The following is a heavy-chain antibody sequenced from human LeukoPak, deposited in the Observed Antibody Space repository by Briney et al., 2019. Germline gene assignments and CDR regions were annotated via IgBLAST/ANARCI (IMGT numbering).Heavy chain of an antibody. CDR1: GFTFSDYY. V-gene: IGHV3-11*01. J-gene: IGHJ4*02. CDR3: GKATGTLGN. Sequence: GGSLRLSCAASGFTFSDYYMSWIRQAPGKGLEWVSYISSRSATIYYADSVKGRFTISRDNSKNTLYLQMNSLTADDTAIYYCGKATGTLGNWGQGTLVTVSS. D-gene: IGHD1-1*01. CDR2: ISSRSATI.